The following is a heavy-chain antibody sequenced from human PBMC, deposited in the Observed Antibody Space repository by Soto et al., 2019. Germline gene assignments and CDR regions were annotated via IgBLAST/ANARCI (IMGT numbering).Heavy chain of an antibody. Sequence: SETLSLTCTVAGGSISSGGYYWSWIRQHPGKGLEWIGYIYYSGSTYYNPSLKSRVTISVDTSKNQFSLKLSSVTAADTAVYYCAGEVMVRGSTYMDVWGKGTTVTVS. D-gene: IGHD3-10*01. CDR2: IYYSGST. CDR3: AGEVMVRGSTYMDV. CDR1: GGSISSGGYY. V-gene: IGHV4-31*03. J-gene: IGHJ6*03.